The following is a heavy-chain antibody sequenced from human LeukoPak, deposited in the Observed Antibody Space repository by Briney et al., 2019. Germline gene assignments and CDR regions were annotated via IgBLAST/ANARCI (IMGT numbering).Heavy chain of an antibody. V-gene: IGHV3-11*01. CDR3: ASYLCSSTSCQGASFDY. CDR2: ISSSGSTI. CDR1: GFTFSDYY. Sequence: PGGSLRLSCAASGFTFSDYYMSWLRQAPGKGLEGVSYISSSGSTIYYADSVKGRFTISRDNAKNSLYLQMNSLRAEDTAVYYCASYLCSSTSCQGASFDYWGQGTLVTVSS. D-gene: IGHD2-2*01. J-gene: IGHJ4*02.